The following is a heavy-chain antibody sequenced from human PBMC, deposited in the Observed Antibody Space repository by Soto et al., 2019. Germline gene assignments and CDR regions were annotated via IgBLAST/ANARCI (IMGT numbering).Heavy chain of an antibody. CDR2: ISYDGSDK. D-gene: IGHD3-10*01. V-gene: IGHV3-30*03. Sequence: QVQLGESGGGVVQPGRSLRLSCAASGFPVTSYGMHWVREGPDKGLEWVAIISYDGSDKYYADSVKGRFTISRDNSKNTLYLQMNSLRPEDTALYYCVGGQYYFDYRGQGTLVIVSS. CDR1: GFPVTSYG. CDR3: VGGQYYFDY. J-gene: IGHJ4*02.